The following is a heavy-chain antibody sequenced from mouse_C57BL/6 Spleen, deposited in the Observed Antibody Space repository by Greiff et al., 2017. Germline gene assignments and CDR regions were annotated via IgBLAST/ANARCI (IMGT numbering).Heavy chain of an antibody. CDR2: IYPGDGDN. Sequence: QVQLQQSGPALVKPGASVKISCKASGYAFSSSWMNWVKQRPGKGLEWIGRIYPGDGDNNYNGKFTGKATLTADKSSSTASMQLRSLTSEDSAVFVCAFTMVTTDAMDYWGQGTSGTVSS. CDR1: GYAFSSSW. CDR3: AFTMVTTDAMDY. J-gene: IGHJ4*01. V-gene: IGHV1-82*01. D-gene: IGHD2-2*01.